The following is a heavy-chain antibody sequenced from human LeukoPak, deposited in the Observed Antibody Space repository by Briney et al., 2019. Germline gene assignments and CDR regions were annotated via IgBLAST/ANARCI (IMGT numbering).Heavy chain of an antibody. V-gene: IGHV3-48*03. CDR1: GFTFGDHT. Sequence: PGGSLRLSCTTSGFTFGDHTMNWVRQAPGKGLEWVSNTGSSGTTIYYADSVKGRFTISRDNAKNSLYLQMNSLRVDDTGVYYCARRFGYWGQGTLVTVSS. CDR2: TGSSGTTI. J-gene: IGHJ4*02. CDR3: ARRFGY.